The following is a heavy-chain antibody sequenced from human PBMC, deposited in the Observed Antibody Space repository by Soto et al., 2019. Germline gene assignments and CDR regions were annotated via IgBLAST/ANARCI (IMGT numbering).Heavy chain of an antibody. V-gene: IGHV3-30*02. J-gene: IGHJ5*02. CDR1: GFTFSSYA. Sequence: PGGSLRLSCAASGFTFSSYAMYWVRQAPGKGLEWVAEIWYDGNNKYYADSVKGRFTISRDNSKNTLYLQMNSLRAEDTAVYYCAKIGSIAAAGISPWFDPWGQGTLVTVSS. D-gene: IGHD6-13*01. CDR3: AKIGSIAAAGISPWFDP. CDR2: IWYDGNNK.